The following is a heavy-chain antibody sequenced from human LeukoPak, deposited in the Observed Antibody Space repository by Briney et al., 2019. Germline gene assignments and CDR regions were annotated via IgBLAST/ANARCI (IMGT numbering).Heavy chain of an antibody. CDR2: ISGRGGST. CDR3: AKDVATVTTTDFDY. J-gene: IGHJ4*02. V-gene: IGHV3-23*01. CDR1: GFTFSSYA. D-gene: IGHD4-11*01. Sequence: PGGSLRLSCASSGFTFSSYAISWVRQAPGKGLEGGSAISGRGGSTHYADSVQARLTISTENSKNTLYLHLKSLRAEDTAVYYCAKDVATVTTTDFDYWGQGTLVT.